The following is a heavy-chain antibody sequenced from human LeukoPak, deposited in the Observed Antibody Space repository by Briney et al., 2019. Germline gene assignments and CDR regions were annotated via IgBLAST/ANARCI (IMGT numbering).Heavy chain of an antibody. D-gene: IGHD1-26*01. Sequence: GGSLRLSCAASGFTFSSYSMNRVRQAPEKGLEWVSSISSSSSYIYYADSVKGRFTISRDNAKNSLYLQMNSLRAEDTAVYYCAREYRWELRYFDYWGQGTLVTVSS. CDR2: ISSSSSYI. CDR1: GFTFSSYS. J-gene: IGHJ4*02. V-gene: IGHV3-21*01. CDR3: AREYRWELRYFDY.